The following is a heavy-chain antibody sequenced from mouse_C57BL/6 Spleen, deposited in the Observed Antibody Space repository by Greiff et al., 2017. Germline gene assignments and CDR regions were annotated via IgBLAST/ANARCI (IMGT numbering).Heavy chain of an antibody. J-gene: IGHJ4*01. D-gene: IGHD2-5*01. CDR1: GFTFSSYT. CDR3: ARQESYYSKDYYAMDY. V-gene: IGHV5-9*01. CDR2: ISGGGGNT. Sequence: EVQGVESGGGLVKPGGSLKLSCAASGFTFSSYTMSWVRQTPEKRLEWVATISGGGGNTYYPDSVKGRFTISRDNAKNTLYLQMSSLRSEDTALYYCARQESYYSKDYYAMDYWGQGTSGTVSS.